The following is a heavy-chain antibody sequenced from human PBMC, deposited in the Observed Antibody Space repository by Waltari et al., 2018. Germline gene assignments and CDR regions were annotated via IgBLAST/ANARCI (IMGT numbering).Heavy chain of an antibody. J-gene: IGHJ4*02. CDR1: GFTFSSYS. D-gene: IGHD5-12*01. CDR2: ISSSSSYI. Sequence: EVQLVESGGGLVKPGGSLRLSCAASGFTFSSYSMNWVRRAPGKGLEWVSSISSSSSYIYYADSVKGRFTISRDNAKNSLYLQMNSLRAEDTAVYYCARQRWLPLGYFDYWGQGTLVTVSS. V-gene: IGHV3-21*01. CDR3: ARQRWLPLGYFDY.